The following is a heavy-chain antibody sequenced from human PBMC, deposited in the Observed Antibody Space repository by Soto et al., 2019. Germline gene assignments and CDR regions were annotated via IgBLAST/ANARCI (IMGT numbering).Heavy chain of an antibody. Sequence: QVQLQESGPGLVKPSETLSLTCTVSGDSMSGYYWSWIRQPPEKGLEWIGYIYYSGSTNYNPSLTSRVTILADTSKNQFSLNLSSLTAADTGLYYCARHWASGRYFDLWGRGTLVTVSS. CDR2: IYYSGST. D-gene: IGHD3-10*01. V-gene: IGHV4-59*08. J-gene: IGHJ2*01. CDR3: ARHWASGRYFDL. CDR1: GDSMSGYY.